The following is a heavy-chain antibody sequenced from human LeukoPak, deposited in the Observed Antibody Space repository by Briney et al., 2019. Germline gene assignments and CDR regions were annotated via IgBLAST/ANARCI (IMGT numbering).Heavy chain of an antibody. CDR1: GFTFSSYW. Sequence: GGSLRLSCAASGFTFSSYWMQWVRQAPGKGLVWVSRINGDGSSTNYADSVKGRFTIPRDNAKNTLYLQMNSLRAEDTAVYYCARDLRMAGLYWYFGLWGRGTLVTVSS. CDR2: INGDGSST. D-gene: IGHD6-19*01. J-gene: IGHJ2*01. CDR3: ARDLRMAGLYWYFGL. V-gene: IGHV3-74*01.